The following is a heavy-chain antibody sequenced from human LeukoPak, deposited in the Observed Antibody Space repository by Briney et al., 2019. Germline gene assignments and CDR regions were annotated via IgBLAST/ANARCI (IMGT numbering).Heavy chain of an antibody. CDR2: IYYNGAT. J-gene: IGHJ3*02. V-gene: IGHV4-59*12. CDR1: GGSFSNYY. D-gene: IGHD3-16*01. CDR3: ARDYTRGIHAFDI. Sequence: SETLSLTCTVSGGSFSNYYWTWIRQSPGKGLEWIGYIYYNGATDSNPSLKTRVTISLCTSQNQFSLQLNSVTPEDTAVYYCARDYTRGIHAFDIWGQGTMVTVSS.